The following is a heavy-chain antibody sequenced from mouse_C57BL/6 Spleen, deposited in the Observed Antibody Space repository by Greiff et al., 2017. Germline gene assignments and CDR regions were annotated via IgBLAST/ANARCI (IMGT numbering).Heavy chain of an antibody. J-gene: IGHJ3*01. Sequence: LVESGAELVRPGTSVKMSCKASGYTFTNYWIGWAKQRPGHGLEWIGDIYPGGGYTNYNEKFKGKATLTADKSSSTAYMQFSSLTSEDSAIYYCARRGGGRAWLAYWGQGTLVTVSA. CDR3: ARRGGGRAWLAY. CDR2: IYPGGGYT. CDR1: GYTFTNYW. V-gene: IGHV1-63*01.